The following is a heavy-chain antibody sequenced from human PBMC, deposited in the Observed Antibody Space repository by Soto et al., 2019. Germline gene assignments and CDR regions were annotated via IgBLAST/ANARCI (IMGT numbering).Heavy chain of an antibody. V-gene: IGHV4-4*07. CDR1: GASVRNYY. CDR2: VSSSGSS. Sequence: SETLSLTCTVSGASVRNYYWSWIRQPAAGKGLEWIGHVSSSGSSHYRPSLKSRLTMSLDTSKNQLSLKLTSVTAADTAVYYCAREGYYHNNAWFDSWGQGTLVTVSS. J-gene: IGHJ5*01. CDR3: AREGYYHNNAWFDS. D-gene: IGHD3-22*01.